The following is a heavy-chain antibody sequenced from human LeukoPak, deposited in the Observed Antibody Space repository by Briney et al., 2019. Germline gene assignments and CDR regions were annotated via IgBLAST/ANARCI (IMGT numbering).Heavy chain of an antibody. D-gene: IGHD1-26*01. V-gene: IGHV4-4*02. CDR3: ARVGQGISPPFDY. CDR1: GGSISSSNW. Sequence: SGTLSLTCAVSGGSISSSNWWSWVRQPPGKGLEWIGEIYHSGSTNYNPSLKSRVTISVDKSKNQFSLKLSSVTAADTAVYYCARVGQGISPPFDYWGQGTLVTVSS. CDR2: IYHSGST. J-gene: IGHJ4*02.